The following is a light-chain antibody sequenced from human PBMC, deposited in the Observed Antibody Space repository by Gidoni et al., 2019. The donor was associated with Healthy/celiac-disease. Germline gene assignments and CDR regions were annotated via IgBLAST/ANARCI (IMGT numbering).Light chain of an antibody. CDR2: AAS. J-gene: IGKJ1*01. V-gene: IGKV1-39*01. Sequence: DIQMTQSPSSLSASVGDRVTITCRASQSIISYLNWYQQKPGKAPKLLIYAASSLQSGVPSRFSGSGSGTDFTLTISSLQPEDFATYYCQQSYSTWTFXQXTKVEIK. CDR1: QSIISY. CDR3: QQSYSTWT.